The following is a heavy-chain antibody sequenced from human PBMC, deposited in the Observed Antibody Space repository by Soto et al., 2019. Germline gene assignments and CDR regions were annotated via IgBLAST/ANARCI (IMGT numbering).Heavy chain of an antibody. D-gene: IGHD2-15*01. Sequence: SETLSLTCTVSGGSISPYYWSWIRQSPGKGLQWIGYIYYNGITHYIPSLKSRATMSIDTSKNQFSLNLTSVTAADTAVYYCARGECSGGSCYYRSWGPGTLVTVSS. CDR3: ARGECSGGSCYYRS. CDR1: GGSISPYY. J-gene: IGHJ5*02. V-gene: IGHV4-59*01. CDR2: IYYNGIT.